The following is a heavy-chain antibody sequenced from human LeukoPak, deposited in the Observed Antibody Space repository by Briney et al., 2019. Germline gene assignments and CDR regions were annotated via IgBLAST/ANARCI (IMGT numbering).Heavy chain of an antibody. CDR1: GYTFTSYD. CDR2: MNPNSGNT. D-gene: IGHD3-16*01. J-gene: IGHJ6*03. Sequence: ASVKLSCKASGYTFTSYDINWVRQATGQGLEWMGSMNPNSGNTGYAQKFQGRVTMTRNTSISTAYMELSSLRSEDTAVYYCASYHYYYYYMDIWGKGTTVTVSS. V-gene: IGHV1-8*01. CDR3: ASYHYYYYYMDI.